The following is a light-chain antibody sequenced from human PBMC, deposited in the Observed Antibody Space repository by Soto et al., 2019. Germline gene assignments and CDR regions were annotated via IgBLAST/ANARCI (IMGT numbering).Light chain of an antibody. V-gene: IGLV2-14*01. CDR3: SSYTSSSTLEV. CDR2: EVS. Sequence: QSALTQPASVSGSPGQSITISCTGTSSDVGGYNYVSWYQQHPGKAPKLMIYEVSNRPSGVCNRFSGSKSGNTASLTISGLQAEDEADYYCSSYTSSSTLEVFGTGTKVTVL. J-gene: IGLJ1*01. CDR1: SSDVGGYNY.